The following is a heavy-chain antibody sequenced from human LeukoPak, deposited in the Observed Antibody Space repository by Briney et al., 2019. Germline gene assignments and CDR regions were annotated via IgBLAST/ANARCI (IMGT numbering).Heavy chain of an antibody. J-gene: IGHJ4*02. CDR2: IKQDGSEK. Sequence: GGSLRLSCAASGFTFGNYWMTWVRQAPGKGLEWVANIKQDGSEKHYVDSVKGRFTISRDNAKNSLYLQMNSLRAEDTAVYYCARGQGGGYWGQGTLVTVSS. V-gene: IGHV3-7*01. CDR1: GFTFGNYW. CDR3: ARGQGGGY. D-gene: IGHD3-16*01.